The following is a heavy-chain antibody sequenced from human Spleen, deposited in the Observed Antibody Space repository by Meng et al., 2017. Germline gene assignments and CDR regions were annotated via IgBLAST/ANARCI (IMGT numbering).Heavy chain of an antibody. D-gene: IGHD4-11*01. Sequence: QLQLQESGPGLVKPSETLSLTCSVPGGSISSRSHYWGWIRQPPGKGHEWIGSIYYSGSMYHNPSLRSRVTISVDTSKNQFSLKVNSVTAADTAVYFCVRGPYSKSLVFDYWGQGVLVTVSS. J-gene: IGHJ4*02. CDR1: GGSISSRSHY. CDR3: VRGPYSKSLVFDY. CDR2: IYYSGSM. V-gene: IGHV4-39*01.